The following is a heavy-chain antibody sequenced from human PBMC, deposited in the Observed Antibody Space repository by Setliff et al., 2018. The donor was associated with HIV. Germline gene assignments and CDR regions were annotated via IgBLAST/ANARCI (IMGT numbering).Heavy chain of an antibody. J-gene: IGHJ6*03. CDR3: ARVVDTSGGYWGSFYRYMDV. D-gene: IGHD3-10*01. CDR2: INQDGSEQ. CDR1: GVTFSSNW. Sequence: PGGSLRLSCADSGVTFSSNWMTWVRQAPGKGLEWVANINQDGSEQNFVGSVTGRFTISRDNAKNSLYLQMNSLRAEDTAVYYCARVVDTSGGYWGSFYRYMDVWGKGTTVTVSS. V-gene: IGHV3-7*03.